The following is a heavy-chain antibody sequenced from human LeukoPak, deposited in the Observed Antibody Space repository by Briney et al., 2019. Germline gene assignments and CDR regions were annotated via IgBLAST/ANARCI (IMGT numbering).Heavy chain of an antibody. CDR1: GYSFPTYW. CDR3: ARPPSRGYSSSFEY. V-gene: IGHV5-51*01. D-gene: IGHD2-2*03. Sequence: PGESLKISCQGSGYSFPTYWIAWVRQLPGKGLEWMGIIYPDEPNIRYSPSFQGQVTISADKSISTAYLQWSSLKASDTAMYYCARPPSRGYSSSFEYWGQGTLVTVSS. CDR2: IYPDEPNI. J-gene: IGHJ4*02.